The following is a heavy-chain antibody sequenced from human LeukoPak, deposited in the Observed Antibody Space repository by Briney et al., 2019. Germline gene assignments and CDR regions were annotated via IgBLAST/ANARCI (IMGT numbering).Heavy chain of an antibody. Sequence: PSETLSLTCTVSGGSISSYYWSWIRQPAGKGLEWIGRIYTSGSTNYNPSLKSRVTMSVDTSKNQFSLKLSSVTAADTAVYYCARGPMAGEVPAARGDHWFDPWGQGTLVTVSS. CDR3: ARGPMAGEVPAARGDHWFDP. CDR1: GGSISSYY. CDR2: IYTSGST. J-gene: IGHJ5*02. V-gene: IGHV4-4*07. D-gene: IGHD2-2*01.